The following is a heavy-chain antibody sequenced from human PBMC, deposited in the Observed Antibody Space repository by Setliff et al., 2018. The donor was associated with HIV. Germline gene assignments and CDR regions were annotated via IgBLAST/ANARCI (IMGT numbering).Heavy chain of an antibody. Sequence: PGASLTLSCKASGYKFTGYWINWVRQMPGKGLEWMGRIDPSDSYVDYSPSFQGHVTISIDKSVSSAHLQWSSLKASDTAMYYCARHKNGAYSLDSWGQGTLVTVSS. J-gene: IGHJ4*02. CDR2: IDPSDSYV. D-gene: IGHD4-17*01. V-gene: IGHV5-10-1*01. CDR1: GYKFTGYW. CDR3: ARHKNGAYSLDS.